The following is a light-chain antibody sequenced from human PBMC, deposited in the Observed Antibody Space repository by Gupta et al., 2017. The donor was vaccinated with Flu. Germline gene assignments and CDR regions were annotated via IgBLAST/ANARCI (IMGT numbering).Light chain of an antibody. CDR2: EVT. J-gene: IGLJ1*01. Sequence: TRGDIGDYKYVSWYQQYPGKAPKLIIYEVTNRPSRVSSRFSGSKSGNTASLTISGLQAEDEADHFCSSYATTDTLVFGSGTTVTVL. V-gene: IGLV2-14*01. CDR1: RGDIGDYKY. CDR3: SSYATTDTLV.